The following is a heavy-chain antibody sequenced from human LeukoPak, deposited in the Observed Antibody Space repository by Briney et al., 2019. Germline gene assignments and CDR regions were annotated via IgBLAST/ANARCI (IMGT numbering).Heavy chain of an antibody. CDR3: ASDYDSSGYY. D-gene: IGHD3-22*01. V-gene: IGHV4-34*01. CDR2: INHSGST. Sequence: SETLSLTCAVYGGSFSGYYWSWIRQPPGKGLEWIGEINHSGSTNYNPSLKSRVTISVDTSKNQFSLKLSSVTAADTAVYYCASDYDSSGYYWGQGTLVTVSS. CDR1: GGSFSGYY. J-gene: IGHJ4*02.